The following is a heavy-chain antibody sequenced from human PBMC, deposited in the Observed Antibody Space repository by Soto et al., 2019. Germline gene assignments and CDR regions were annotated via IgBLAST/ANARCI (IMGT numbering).Heavy chain of an antibody. D-gene: IGHD3-10*01. CDR1: GYTFTSYG. CDR2: ISAYNGNT. Sequence: QVQLVQSGAEVKKPGASVKVSCKASGYTFTSYGISWVRQAPGQGLEWMGWISAYNGNTNYAQKLQGRVTMTTDTSTSTAYMELRSLRSDDTAVYSCTREVSGQGGGPYYYYGMDVWGQGTTVTVSS. J-gene: IGHJ6*02. CDR3: TREVSGQGGGPYYYYGMDV. V-gene: IGHV1-18*01.